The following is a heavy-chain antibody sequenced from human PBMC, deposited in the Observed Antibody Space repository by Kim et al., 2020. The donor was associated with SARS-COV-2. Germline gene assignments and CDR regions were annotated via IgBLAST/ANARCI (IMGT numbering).Heavy chain of an antibody. V-gene: IGHV1-2*02. Sequence: NNAQKFQGRVTMTRDTSISTAYMELSRLRSDDTAVYYCARVMVVAATPGYWGQGTLVTVSS. J-gene: IGHJ4*02. D-gene: IGHD2-15*01. CDR3: ARVMVVAATPGY.